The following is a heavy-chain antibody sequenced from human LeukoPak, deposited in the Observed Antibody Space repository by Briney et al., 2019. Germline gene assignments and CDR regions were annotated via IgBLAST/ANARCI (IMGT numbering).Heavy chain of an antibody. Sequence: SGTLSLTCTVSGGSISSYYWSWIRQPAGKGLEWIGRIYTSGSTNYNPSLKSRVTMSVDTSKNQFSLKLSSVAAADTAVYYCARHSLAVDWFDPWGQGTLVTVSS. CDR1: GGSISSYY. J-gene: IGHJ5*02. CDR3: ARHSLAVDWFDP. V-gene: IGHV4-4*07. CDR2: IYTSGST.